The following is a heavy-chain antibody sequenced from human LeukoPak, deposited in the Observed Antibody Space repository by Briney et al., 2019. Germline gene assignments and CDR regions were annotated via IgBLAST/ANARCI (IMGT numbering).Heavy chain of an antibody. V-gene: IGHV3-11*05. Sequence: LSLACTVSGGSISSYYWSWIRQAPGKGLEWVSYISTSSSFKYYADSVKGRFTISRDNAKNSLYLQMNSLRSDDTAIYYCARDYSSGWYSVDYWGQGTLITVSS. CDR3: ARDYSSGWYSVDY. CDR1: GGSISSYY. D-gene: IGHD6-19*01. CDR2: ISTSSSFK. J-gene: IGHJ4*02.